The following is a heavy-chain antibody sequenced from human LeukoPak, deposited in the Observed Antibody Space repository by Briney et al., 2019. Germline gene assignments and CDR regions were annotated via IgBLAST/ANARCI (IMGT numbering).Heavy chain of an antibody. D-gene: IGHD3-22*01. J-gene: IGHJ4*02. CDR1: GFTFDDYA. V-gene: IGHV3-9*01. CDR2: ISWNSGSI. Sequence: PGRSLRLSCAASGFTFDDYAMHWVRQAPGKGLEWVSGISWNSGSIGYADSVKGRFTITRDNAKNSLYLQMNSLRAEDTALYYCAKEPTPYDRSFGLDYWGQGTLVTVSS. CDR3: AKEPTPYDRSFGLDY.